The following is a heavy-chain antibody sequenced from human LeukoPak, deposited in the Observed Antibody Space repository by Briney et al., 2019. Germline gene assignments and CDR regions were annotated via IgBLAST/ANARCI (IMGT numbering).Heavy chain of an antibody. J-gene: IGHJ5*02. CDR1: GGSISSYY. V-gene: IGHV4-59*01. D-gene: IGHD3-10*01. CDR3: ARVDYYGSGRSSGWFDP. Sequence: PSETLSLTCTVSGGSISSYYWSWIRQPPGKGLEWIGYIYYSGSTNYNPSLKSRVTISVDTSKNQFSLKLSSVTAADTAVYYCARVDYYGSGRSSGWFDPWAREPWSPSPQ. CDR2: IYYSGST.